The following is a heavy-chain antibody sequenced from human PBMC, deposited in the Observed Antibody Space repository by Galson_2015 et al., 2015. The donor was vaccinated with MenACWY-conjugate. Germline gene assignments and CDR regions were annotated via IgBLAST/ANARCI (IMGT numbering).Heavy chain of an antibody. V-gene: IGHV4-61*08. CDR3: AKHALGGWFDP. CDR1: GFSLSSSGMC. CDR2: IYYGGRT. D-gene: IGHD3-10*01. J-gene: IGHJ5*02. Sequence: LVKPTQTLTLTCTFSGFSLSSSGMCVSWIRQPPGKRLEWIGYIYYGGRTSSNPALKSRVTISIDTSKSYFSMNLTSVTAADTAVYYCAKHALGGWFDPWGQGTQVTVSS.